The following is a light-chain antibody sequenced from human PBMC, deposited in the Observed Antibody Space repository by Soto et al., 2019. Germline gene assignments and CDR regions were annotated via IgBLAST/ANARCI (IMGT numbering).Light chain of an antibody. V-gene: IGKV1-5*01. CDR3: QHYNSYPYT. CDR1: QTISSW. CDR2: DAS. Sequence: DIQRTQSPSTLSGSVGDRVTISCRASQTISSWLAWYQQKPGKAPDLLIYDASSLESGVPSRFSGSGSGTEFTLTISSLQPDDFATYYCQHYNSYPYTFGQGTKVDIK. J-gene: IGKJ2*01.